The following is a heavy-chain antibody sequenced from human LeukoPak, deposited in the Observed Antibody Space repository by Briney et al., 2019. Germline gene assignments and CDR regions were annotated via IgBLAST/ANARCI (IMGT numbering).Heavy chain of an antibody. CDR2: IKEDGNDR. V-gene: IGHV3-7*01. CDR1: GFISSSHW. D-gene: IGHD5/OR15-5a*01. Sequence: GGSLRPSCEASGFISSSHWLTWIRQAAGKGLEWVANIKEDGNDRYYLDSVKSRFTISRDNAKNSMSLQMKRLRAEDTAVYYCALYDSVYGGLDYWGQGTLVTAS. CDR3: ALYDSVYGGLDY. J-gene: IGHJ4*02.